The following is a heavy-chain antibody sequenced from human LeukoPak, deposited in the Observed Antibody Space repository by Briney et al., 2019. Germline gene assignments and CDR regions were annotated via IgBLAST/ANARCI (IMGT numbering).Heavy chain of an antibody. CDR3: VRAGGSSWSDF. CDR1: GFIFSSYW. Sequence: PGGSLRLSCAASGFIFSSYWMSWVRQSPGKGLEWVANINQDGSENHYVDSVKGRFTISRDNAKNSVFVQMNGLRVEDTAVYYCVRAGGSSWSDFWGQGTLSPSPQ. D-gene: IGHD6-13*01. CDR2: INQDGSEN. V-gene: IGHV3-7*01. J-gene: IGHJ4*02.